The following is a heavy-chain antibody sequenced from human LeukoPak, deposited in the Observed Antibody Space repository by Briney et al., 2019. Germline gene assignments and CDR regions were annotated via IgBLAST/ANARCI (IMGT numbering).Heavy chain of an antibody. CDR2: ISNSGST. Sequence: SETLSLTCTVSGGSISSHYWTWIRQSPVKGLEWIGDISNSGSTSYNPSLKSRVTISIDTSKNQFSLKLSSVTAADTAVYYCGRDALVGYFSYYYMDVWGKGTTVTVSS. D-gene: IGHD2-15*01. CDR3: GRDALVGYFSYYYMDV. V-gene: IGHV4-59*11. J-gene: IGHJ6*03. CDR1: GGSISSHY.